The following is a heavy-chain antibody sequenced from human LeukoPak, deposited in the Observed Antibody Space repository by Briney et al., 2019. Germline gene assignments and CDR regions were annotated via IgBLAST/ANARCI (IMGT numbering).Heavy chain of an antibody. CDR1: GGSISSTTYC. Sequence: SETLSLTCTVSGGSISSTTYCWSWVRQPPGKGLEWIGCMYYSGSTYYSSSLKGRVTISLDTPKNQFSLRLNSVTASDTAVYYCARGRGSYGTLDYWGQGTLVTVSS. V-gene: IGHV4-39*01. D-gene: IGHD1-26*01. CDR3: ARGRGSYGTLDY. J-gene: IGHJ4*02. CDR2: MYYSGST.